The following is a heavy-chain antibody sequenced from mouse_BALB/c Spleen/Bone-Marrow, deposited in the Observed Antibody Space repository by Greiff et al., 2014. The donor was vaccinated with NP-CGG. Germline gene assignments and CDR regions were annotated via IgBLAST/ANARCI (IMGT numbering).Heavy chain of an antibody. J-gene: IGHJ1*01. Sequence: DVHLVESGGGLVQPGGSLRLSCATSGFTFTDYYMSWVRQPPGKALEWLGFIRNKANGYTTDYSVSVKGRFTISRDNSQSILYLQMNTLRAEDSATYYCARDENYDIYWYFDVWGAGTTVTVSS. CDR3: ARDENYDIYWYFDV. CDR2: IRNKANGYTT. D-gene: IGHD1-1*01. CDR1: GFTFTDYY. V-gene: IGHV7-3*02.